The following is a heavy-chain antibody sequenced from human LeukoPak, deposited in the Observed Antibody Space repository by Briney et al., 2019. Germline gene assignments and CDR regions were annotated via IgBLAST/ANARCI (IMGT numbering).Heavy chain of an antibody. CDR3: ARDDGSIPL. Sequence: PSETLSLTCTISGASISSYYWTWIRQPPGKGLEWIGYIYHSGSTNYNPSLKSRVTISVDTSKNQFSLKLTSVTAADAAVYYCARDDGSIPLWSQGTLVTVSS. V-gene: IGHV4-59*01. J-gene: IGHJ1*01. CDR1: GASISSYY. CDR2: IYHSGST. D-gene: IGHD2-21*01.